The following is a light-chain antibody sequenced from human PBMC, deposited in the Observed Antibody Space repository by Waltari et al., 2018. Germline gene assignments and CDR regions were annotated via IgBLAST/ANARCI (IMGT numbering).Light chain of an antibody. V-gene: IGKV1-39*01. CDR1: QNINRY. CDR2: AAS. J-gene: IGKJ2*01. CDR3: QQSYRTPYT. Sequence: DIQMTQFPSSLSASVGDRVTISCRASQNINRYLNWYQQKPGKAPKLLICAASTLQSGVPSRFSASGSVTDFTLTISSLQPEDSASYYCQQSYRTPYTFGQGTKVEV.